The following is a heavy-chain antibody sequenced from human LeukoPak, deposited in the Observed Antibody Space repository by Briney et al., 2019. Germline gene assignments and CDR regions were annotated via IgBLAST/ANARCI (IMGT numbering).Heavy chain of an antibody. J-gene: IGHJ5*02. CDR2: IYSGGST. D-gene: IGHD3-22*01. V-gene: IGHV3-53*01. Sequence: GGSLRLSCAASGYTVSSNYMSWVRQAPGKGLEWVSVIYSGGSTYYADSVEGRFTISRDNSKNTLYLQMNSLRAEDTAVYYCARGHDSSGYYYDWFDPWGQGTLFTVSS. CDR1: GYTVSSNY. CDR3: ARGHDSSGYYYDWFDP.